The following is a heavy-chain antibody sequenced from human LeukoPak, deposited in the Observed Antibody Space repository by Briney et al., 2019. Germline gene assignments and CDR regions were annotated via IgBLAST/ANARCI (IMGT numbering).Heavy chain of an antibody. Sequence: GGSLRLSCAASGFTFSSYIMSWVRQAPGMGLEWVSAISSRGGSTYYADSVKGRFTISRDNSENTLYLQMDSLRPEDTAVYYCAKVAITKSSYNWGQGTLVTVSA. D-gene: IGHD2-21*01. CDR3: AKVAITKSSYN. V-gene: IGHV3-23*01. CDR1: GFTFSSYI. CDR2: ISSRGGST. J-gene: IGHJ4*02.